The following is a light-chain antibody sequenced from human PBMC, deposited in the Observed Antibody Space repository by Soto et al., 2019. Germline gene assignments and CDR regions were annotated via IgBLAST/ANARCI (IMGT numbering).Light chain of an antibody. Sequence: EIVLTQSPGTLSLSPGERATLSCRASQSVNTKYLAWYQQKPGQAPRLLISGVSSRATGIPDRFSGSGSGTHFTLTINRLEPEDVAVYYCHQFQNSPWTFGQGTKVDIK. CDR2: GVS. CDR1: QSVNTKY. J-gene: IGKJ1*01. CDR3: HQFQNSPWT. V-gene: IGKV3-20*01.